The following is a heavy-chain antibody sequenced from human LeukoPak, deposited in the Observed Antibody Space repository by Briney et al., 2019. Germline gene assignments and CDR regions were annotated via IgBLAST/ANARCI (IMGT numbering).Heavy chain of an antibody. J-gene: IGHJ4*02. CDR1: GGSISRYY. CDR2: IYYSGST. Sequence: PSETLSLTCIVSGGSISRYYWSWIRQPPGKGLEWIGYIYYSGSTNYNPSLKSRVTISVDTSKNQFSLKLSSVTAADTAVYYCARGYCSSTSCCPDYWGQGTLVTVSS. V-gene: IGHV4-59*01. D-gene: IGHD2-2*01. CDR3: ARGYCSSTSCCPDY.